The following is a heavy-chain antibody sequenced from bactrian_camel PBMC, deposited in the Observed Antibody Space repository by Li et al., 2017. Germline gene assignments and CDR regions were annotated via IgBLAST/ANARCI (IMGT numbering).Heavy chain of an antibody. CDR3: AFGVYGDNWNGWNSASTYDV. CDR2: IDGGDST. D-gene: IGHD3*01. J-gene: IGHJ4*01. Sequence: HVQLVESGGGLVQPGGSLSLSCTASEFSDARVCMGWFRQTPGKEREAVAVIDGGDSTSFAEFAKGRFTISRDNAKNTLTLQMNSLKPEDTAMYYCAFGVYGDNWNGWNSASTYDVWGQGTQVTVS. CDR1: EFSDARVC. V-gene: IGHV3S26*01.